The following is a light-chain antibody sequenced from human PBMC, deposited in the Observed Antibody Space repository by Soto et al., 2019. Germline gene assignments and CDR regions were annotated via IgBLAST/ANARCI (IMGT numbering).Light chain of an antibody. CDR1: QDINNY. CDR2: DAY. CDR3: QQYANLPLT. V-gene: IGKV1-33*01. Sequence: DIQMTQSPSFLSASLGDRVTITFQASQDINNYLSWYRQNPGKAPKILIYDAYNLETGVPSRFSGSGSGTDFTFTISSLQPEDIATYYCQQYANLPLTFGQGTRLEIK. J-gene: IGKJ5*01.